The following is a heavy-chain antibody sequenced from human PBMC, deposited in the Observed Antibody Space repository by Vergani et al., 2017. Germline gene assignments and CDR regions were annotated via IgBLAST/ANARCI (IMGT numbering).Heavy chain of an antibody. Sequence: EVQLVESGGGLVQPGRSLRLSCAASGFTFDDYAMHWARQAPGKGLEWVSGISWNSGSIGYADSVKGRFTISRDNAKNSLYLQMNSLRAEDTALYYCAKGGPYSSGWYEFYGWFDPWGQGTLVTVSS. V-gene: IGHV3-9*01. J-gene: IGHJ5*02. CDR2: ISWNSGSI. CDR3: AKGGPYSSGWYEFYGWFDP. D-gene: IGHD6-19*01. CDR1: GFTFDDYA.